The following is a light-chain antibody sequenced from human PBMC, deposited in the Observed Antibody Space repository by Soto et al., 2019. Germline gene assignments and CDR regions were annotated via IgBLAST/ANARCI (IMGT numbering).Light chain of an antibody. Sequence: QSVLTQPASVSGSLGQSITISCTGTSRDVGNYNYVSWYQHHTGRAPKLVIYDVNNRPAGISNRFSGSKSDNTASLIIFGLQAEDEADYYCSSYTSSSNLIFGEGTKLTVL. CDR2: DVN. J-gene: IGLJ2*01. CDR3: SSYTSSSNLI. CDR1: SRDVGNYNY. V-gene: IGLV2-14*03.